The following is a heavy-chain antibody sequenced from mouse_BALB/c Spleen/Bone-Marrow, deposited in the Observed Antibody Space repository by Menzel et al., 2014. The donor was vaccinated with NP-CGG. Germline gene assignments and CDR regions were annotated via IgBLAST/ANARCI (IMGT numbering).Heavy chain of an antibody. CDR2: ISSGSSTI. CDR1: GFTFSSFG. D-gene: IGHD1-1*01. J-gene: IGHJ2*01. CDR3: ARSGSSTGYFDY. V-gene: IGHV5-17*02. Sequence: DVKLQESGGGLVQPGGSRKLSCAASGFTFSSFGMHWVRQAPEKGLEWVAYISSGSSTIYYADTVMGRFTISRDNPKNTLFLQMTSLRSEDTAMYYCARSGSSTGYFDYWGQGTTPTVSS.